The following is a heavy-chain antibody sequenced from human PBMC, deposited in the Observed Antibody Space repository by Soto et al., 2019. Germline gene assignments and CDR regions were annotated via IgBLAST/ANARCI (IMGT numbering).Heavy chain of an antibody. CDR3: AHEIRREQWLVEFDAFDI. V-gene: IGHV2-5*02. J-gene: IGHJ3*02. D-gene: IGHD6-19*01. CDR1: GFSLSTSGVG. Sequence: QITLKESGPTLVKPTQTLTLTCSFSGFSLSTSGVGVGWIRQPPGKALEWLALLYRDGDKAYSPSLETRLIISEDTSKNQVVLTMTNMDPVDAGTYYCAHEIRREQWLVEFDAFDIWGQGTMVTVSS. CDR2: LYRDGDK.